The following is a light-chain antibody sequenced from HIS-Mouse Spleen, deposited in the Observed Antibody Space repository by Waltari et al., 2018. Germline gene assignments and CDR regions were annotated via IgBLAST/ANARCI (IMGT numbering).Light chain of an antibody. V-gene: IGLV1-44*01. CDR1: CPDSGTHP. CDR3: AAWDDSLNGRV. J-gene: IGLJ1*01. Sequence: QSVLTQPPSASGTPGQRPPSSCSGCCPDSGTHPVDWYQQPPGTAPKLLIYSNNQRPSGVPDRFSGSKSGTSASLAISGLQSEDEADYYCAAWDDSLNGRVFGTGTKVTVL. CDR2: SNN.